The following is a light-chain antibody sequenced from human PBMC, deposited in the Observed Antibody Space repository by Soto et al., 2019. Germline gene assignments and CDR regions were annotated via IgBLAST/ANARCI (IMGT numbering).Light chain of an antibody. CDR3: RSYYSRLSGLV. J-gene: IGLJ1*01. V-gene: IGLV1-40*01. CDR2: GNS. Sequence: QSVLTQPPSVSGAPGQRVTISCTGSSSNMGAGYDVHWYQQLPGTAPKLLIYGNSNRPAGVPDRFSGSKSGTSASLAISGRQGGDEADDYCRSYYSRLSGLVFGTGTKVTVL. CDR1: SSNMGAGYD.